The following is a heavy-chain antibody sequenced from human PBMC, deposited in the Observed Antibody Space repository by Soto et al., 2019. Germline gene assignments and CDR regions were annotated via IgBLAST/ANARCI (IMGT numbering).Heavy chain of an antibody. V-gene: IGHV3-74*03. Sequence: SGGSLRLSCAASGFTFSNYWMHWVRQAPGKGLVWVSRIDSDGSSTKYADSVKGRFTISRDNAKNTLYLQMNSLRAEDTAVYFCASLMTTVITSDFEYWGQGTLVTVSS. CDR1: GFTFSNYW. J-gene: IGHJ4*02. D-gene: IGHD4-4*01. CDR2: IDSDGSST. CDR3: ASLMTTVITSDFEY.